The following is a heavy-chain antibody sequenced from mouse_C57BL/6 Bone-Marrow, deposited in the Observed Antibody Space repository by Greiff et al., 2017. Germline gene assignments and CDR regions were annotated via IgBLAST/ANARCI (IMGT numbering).Heavy chain of an antibody. CDR1: GFNIKDYY. D-gene: IGHD1-1*01. CDR2: IDPEDGET. CDR3: TTPITTVVAPWYFDV. Sequence: EVQGVESGAELVKPGASVKLSCTASGFNIKDYYMHWVKQRTEQGLEWIGRIDPEDGETKYASKFQGKATITADTSSNTAYLQLSSLTSEDTAVYYCTTPITTVVAPWYFDVWGTGTTVTVSS. J-gene: IGHJ1*03. V-gene: IGHV14-2*01.